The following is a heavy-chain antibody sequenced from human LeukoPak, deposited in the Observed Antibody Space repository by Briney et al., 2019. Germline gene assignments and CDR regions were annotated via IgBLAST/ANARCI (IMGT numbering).Heavy chain of an antibody. Sequence: ASVKVSCKASGYTFTSYGISWVRQAPGQGLEWMGWISAYNGNTNYAQKLQGRVTMTTDTSTSTAYMELRSLRSDDTAVYYCARIHPSSGSWEFDYWGQGTLVTVSS. CDR2: ISAYNGNT. CDR1: GYTFTSYG. J-gene: IGHJ4*02. D-gene: IGHD6-13*01. V-gene: IGHV1-18*01. CDR3: ARIHPSSGSWEFDY.